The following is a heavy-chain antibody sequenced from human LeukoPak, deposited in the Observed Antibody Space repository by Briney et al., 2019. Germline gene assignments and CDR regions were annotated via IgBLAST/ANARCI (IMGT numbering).Heavy chain of an antibody. V-gene: IGHV4-38-2*01. CDR3: ARVYSGSTLYYFDY. D-gene: IGHD5-12*01. CDR2: IYHTGRT. Sequence: SETLSLTCAVSHHSISSPYFWGWIRQPPGKGLEWIGSIYHTGRTNCNASINSRVTMSRDTSKNQFSLNLNSVTAADTAVYHCARVYSGSTLYYFDYWGQGILVTVSS. CDR1: HHSISSPYF. J-gene: IGHJ4*02.